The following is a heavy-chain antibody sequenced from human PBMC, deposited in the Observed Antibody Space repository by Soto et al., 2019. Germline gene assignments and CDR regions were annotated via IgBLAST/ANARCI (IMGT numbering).Heavy chain of an antibody. CDR2: ISSSGGST. V-gene: IGHV3-23*01. CDR3: AHPRGFGVFDAVDI. D-gene: IGHD3-10*01. Sequence: EVQLLESGGDLIQPGGSLRLSCVASGITFGSRAMSWVRQAPGEGLEWVSAISSSGGSTFYAESVRGRFTISRDNSVNTLYLQMSSLRTEDTAVYYCAHPRGFGVFDAVDIWGQGTMVTVSS. J-gene: IGHJ3*02. CDR1: GITFGSRA.